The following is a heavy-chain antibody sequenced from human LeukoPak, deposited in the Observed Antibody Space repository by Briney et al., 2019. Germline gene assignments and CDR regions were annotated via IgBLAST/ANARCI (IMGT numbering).Heavy chain of an antibody. CDR1: GGSISSGGYY. CDR2: IYHSGST. V-gene: IGHV4-30-2*01. CDR3: ARDGYSYTDV. D-gene: IGHD5-18*01. J-gene: IGHJ4*02. Sequence: NPSETLSLTCTVSGGSISSGGYYWSWIRQPPGKGLEWIGYIYHSGSTYYNPSLKSRVTISVDTSKNQFSLRLSSVTTADTAVYYCARDGYSYTDVWGQGILVTVSS.